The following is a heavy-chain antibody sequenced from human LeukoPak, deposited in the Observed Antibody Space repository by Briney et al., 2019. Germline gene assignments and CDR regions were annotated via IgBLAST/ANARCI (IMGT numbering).Heavy chain of an antibody. J-gene: IGHJ4*02. CDR3: AYSYDGKVAPFDC. Sequence: KPSETLSLTCTVSDGSISNSYWNWVRQPPGKGLEWLGYIHSSGSTNYNPSLKSRITLSIDTSKNQFSLRLTSVTAADTAVYYCAYSYDGKVAPFDCWGQGSLVTVSS. CDR2: IHSSGST. V-gene: IGHV4-4*09. D-gene: IGHD4-23*01. CDR1: DGSISNSY.